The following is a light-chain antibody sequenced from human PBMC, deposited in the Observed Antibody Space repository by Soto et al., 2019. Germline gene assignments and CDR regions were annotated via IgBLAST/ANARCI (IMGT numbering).Light chain of an antibody. CDR3: QQYNNWPRT. J-gene: IGKJ1*01. V-gene: IGKV3-15*01. CDR2: HAS. Sequence: SVFTQSPAPPSFSPGERATLSCRASQSVSSDLVWYQQKPGQAPRLLIFHASTRATGIPARFSGSGSGTEFTLTISSLQPEDFAVYYCQQYNNWPRTFGQGTKWIS. CDR1: QSVSSD.